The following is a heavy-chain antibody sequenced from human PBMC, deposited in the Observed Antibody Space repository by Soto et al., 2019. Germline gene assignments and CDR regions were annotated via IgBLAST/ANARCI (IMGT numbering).Heavy chain of an antibody. CDR2: ISYDGSNK. J-gene: IGHJ4*02. Sequence: QVQLVESGGGVVQPGRSLRLSCAASGFTFSSYAMHWVRQAPGKGLEWVAVISYDGSNKYYADSVKGRFTISRDNSKNTLYLQMNSLRGEDTAVYYCAKDPYSSSSGVDYWGQGTLVTVSS. CDR3: AKDPYSSSSGVDY. CDR1: GFTFSSYA. D-gene: IGHD6-6*01. V-gene: IGHV3-30*04.